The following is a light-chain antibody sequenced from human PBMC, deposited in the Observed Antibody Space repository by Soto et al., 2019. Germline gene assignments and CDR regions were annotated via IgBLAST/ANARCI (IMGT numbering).Light chain of an antibody. CDR2: LNSDGSH. V-gene: IGLV4-69*01. CDR3: QTWGTGIVV. Sequence: QLVLTQSPSASASLGASVKLTCTLSSGHSSYAIAWHQQQPEKGPRYLMKLNSDGSHSKGDGIPDRFSGSSSGAERYITISRLQSEDAADYYCQTWGTGIVVFGGGTKLTVL. CDR1: SGHSSYA. J-gene: IGLJ2*01.